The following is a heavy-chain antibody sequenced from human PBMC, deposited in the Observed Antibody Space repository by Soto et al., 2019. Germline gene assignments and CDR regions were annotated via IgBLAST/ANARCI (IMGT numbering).Heavy chain of an antibody. V-gene: IGHV4-59*08. Sequence: QVQLQESGPGLVKPSETLSLTCAVSGVSISSYYWSWIRQPPGKGLEWIGYVSYSGSTNYNPSLKRRVTISGDTSNNHFSLKLSSVTAADTAVYYCARLTYGSGSYYPYWGQGTVVTVSS. CDR1: GVSISSYY. J-gene: IGHJ4*02. CDR3: ARLTYGSGSYYPY. D-gene: IGHD3-10*01. CDR2: VSYSGST.